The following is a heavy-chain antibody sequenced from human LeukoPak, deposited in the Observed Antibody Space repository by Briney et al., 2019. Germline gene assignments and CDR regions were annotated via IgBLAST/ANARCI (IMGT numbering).Heavy chain of an antibody. CDR2: IWYDGSNK. Sequence: GGSLRLFCAASGFTFSSYGMHWVRQAPGKGLEWVAVIWYDGSNKYYADSVKGRFTISRDNSKNTLYLQMNSLRAEDTAVYYCARDQSTIHYYDSSELAWWGQGTLVTVSS. CDR1: GFTFSSYG. D-gene: IGHD3-22*01. V-gene: IGHV3-33*01. CDR3: ARDQSTIHYYDSSELAW. J-gene: IGHJ4*02.